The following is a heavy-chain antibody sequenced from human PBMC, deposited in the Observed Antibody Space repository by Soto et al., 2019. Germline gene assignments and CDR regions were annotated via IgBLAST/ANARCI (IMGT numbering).Heavy chain of an antibody. Sequence: EVQLLESGGGLVQPGGSLRLSCAVSGFSFSTYGLTWVRQAPGKGLEWVSGVSGGSGTTHYADSVKGRFTITGDTSKNTVYRPMNSLRVEDTAISYCAKGNGSCDHWGQGKLVSVSS. CDR2: VSGGSGTT. V-gene: IGHV3-23*01. CDR1: GFSFSTYG. CDR3: AKGNGSCDH. D-gene: IGHD1-1*01. J-gene: IGHJ4*02.